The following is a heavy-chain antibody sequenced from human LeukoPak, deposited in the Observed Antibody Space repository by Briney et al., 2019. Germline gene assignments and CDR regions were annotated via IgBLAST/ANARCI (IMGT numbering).Heavy chain of an antibody. CDR2: ISGSGGST. Sequence: KTGGSLRLSCAASGFTFSSYGMHWVRQAPGKGLEWVSAISGSGGSTYYADSVKGRFTISRDNAKNSLYLQMNSLRAEDTAVYYCATYYYDSSGPFDYWGQGTLVTVSS. D-gene: IGHD3-22*01. CDR3: ATYYYDSSGPFDY. J-gene: IGHJ4*02. V-gene: IGHV3-21*01. CDR1: GFTFSSYG.